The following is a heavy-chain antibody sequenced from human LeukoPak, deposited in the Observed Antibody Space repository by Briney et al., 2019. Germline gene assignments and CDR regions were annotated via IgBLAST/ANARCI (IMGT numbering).Heavy chain of an antibody. CDR3: ASVYYDSSGYLYYFDY. Sequence: ASVKVSCKASGYTFTSYGISWVRQAPGQGLEWMGWISAYNGNTNYAQKLQGRVTMTTDTSTSTAYMELRSLRSDDTAVYYCASVYYDSSGYLYYFDYWGQGTLVTVSS. D-gene: IGHD3-22*01. J-gene: IGHJ4*02. CDR2: ISAYNGNT. CDR1: GYTFTSYG. V-gene: IGHV1-18*01.